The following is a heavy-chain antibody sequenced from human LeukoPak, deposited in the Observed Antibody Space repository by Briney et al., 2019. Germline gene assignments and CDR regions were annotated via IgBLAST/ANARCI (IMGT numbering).Heavy chain of an antibody. CDR1: GSAFSNYG. J-gene: IGHJ3*02. V-gene: IGHV3-23*01. D-gene: IGHD6-13*01. Sequence: GGSLRLFCAASGSAFSNYGVIWVRQAPGKGREWVSGVGTAGETYSADSMKGRFTVSRDNSKNTLYLQMNSLKGDDTAVYYCARVPGYSSSWYVGAFDIWGQGKMVTVSS. CDR3: ARVPGYSSSWYVGAFDI. CDR2: VGTAGET.